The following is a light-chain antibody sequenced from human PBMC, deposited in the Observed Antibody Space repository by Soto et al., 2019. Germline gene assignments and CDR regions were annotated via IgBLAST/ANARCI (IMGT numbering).Light chain of an antibody. V-gene: IGKV1-9*01. CDR2: IAS. Sequence: QLTQSPSSLSASVGDTVTITCRASQDISSYLAWYQQSPGRAPKLLIFIASTLHTGVPSRFSGSGSGTEFTLSIRSLQPEDFATYYCQQRDSDPPWTFGQGTRVESK. CDR1: QDISSY. CDR3: QQRDSDPPWT. J-gene: IGKJ1*01.